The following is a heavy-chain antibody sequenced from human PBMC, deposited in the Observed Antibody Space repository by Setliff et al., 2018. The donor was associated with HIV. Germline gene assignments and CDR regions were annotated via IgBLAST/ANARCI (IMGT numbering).Heavy chain of an antibody. Sequence: GGSLRLSCATSGFAFSDYDFHWVRQVTGEGLEWVSAIGTGGDTYYADSVKGRFTISRENAKNSLYLQMNNVRAGDTAVYYCTRELNGHTSSHYYFDLDVWGQGTTVTVSS. CDR3: TRELNGHTSSHYYFDLDV. D-gene: IGHD3-3*01. V-gene: IGHV3-13*01. CDR1: GFAFSDYD. CDR2: IGTGGDT. J-gene: IGHJ6*02.